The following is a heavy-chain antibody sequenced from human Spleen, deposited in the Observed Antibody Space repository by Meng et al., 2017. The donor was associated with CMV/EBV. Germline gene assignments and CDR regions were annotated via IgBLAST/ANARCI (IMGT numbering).Heavy chain of an antibody. V-gene: IGHV1-2*02. CDR2: INPNSGDT. Sequence: ASVKVSCKASGYTFAGYFLHWVRQAPGQGLEWMGWINPNSGDTKYAQKFQGRVSMTRDTSISTAYMELSRLRSDDSAVYYCLMTAWYSYGMDVWGQGTTVTVSS. J-gene: IGHJ6*02. CDR3: LMTAWYSYGMDV. CDR1: GYTFAGYF. D-gene: IGHD3-16*01.